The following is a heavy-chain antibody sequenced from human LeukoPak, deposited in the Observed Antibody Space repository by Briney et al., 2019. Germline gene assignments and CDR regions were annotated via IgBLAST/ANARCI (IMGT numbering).Heavy chain of an antibody. CDR1: EYTFTGYY. V-gene: IGHV1-2*02. J-gene: IGHJ4*02. CDR2: INPNSGGT. Sequence: GASVKVSCKTSEYTFTGYYMHWVRQAPGQGLEWMGWINPNSGGTNYAQKFQGRVTMTRDTSISTAYMELSRLRSDDTAVYYCARKIVGYGDLPGGYWGQGTLVTVSS. CDR3: ARKIVGYGDLPGGY. D-gene: IGHD4-17*01.